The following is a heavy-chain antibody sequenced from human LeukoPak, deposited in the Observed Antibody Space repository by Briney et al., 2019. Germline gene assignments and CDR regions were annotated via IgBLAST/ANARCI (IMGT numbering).Heavy chain of an antibody. CDR2: INTNTGNP. J-gene: IGHJ6*03. Sequence: GASVKVSCKASGYTFTSYGISWVRQAPGQGLEWMGWINTNTGNPTYVQGFTGRFVFSLDTSVSTAYLQISSLKAEDTAVYYCARVVVVVVAANLCRYMDVWGKGTTVTVSS. CDR3: ARVVVVVVAANLCRYMDV. V-gene: IGHV7-4-1*02. D-gene: IGHD2-15*01. CDR1: GYTFTSYG.